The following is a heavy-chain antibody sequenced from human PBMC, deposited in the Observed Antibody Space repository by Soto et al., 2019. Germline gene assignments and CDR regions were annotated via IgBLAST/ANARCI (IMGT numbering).Heavy chain of an antibody. CDR1: GFTFSSYG. CDR3: AKYRRAGGKYGFYSDF. CDR2: SSATGAGT. Sequence: EVQLLESGGGLVQPGGSLRLSCAASGFTFSSYGMTWVRQAPGKGLEWVSFSSATGAGTYYADSVKGRFTISRDNSKSALYLQITSLRADDTAVYYCAKYRRAGGKYGFYSDFWGQGALVIVSS. D-gene: IGHD2-21*01. V-gene: IGHV3-23*01. J-gene: IGHJ4*02.